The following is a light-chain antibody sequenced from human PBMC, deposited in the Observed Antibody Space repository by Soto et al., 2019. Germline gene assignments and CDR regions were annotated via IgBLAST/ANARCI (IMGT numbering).Light chain of an antibody. J-gene: IGLJ1*01. CDR1: SSDIGLYNY. CDR3: SSYTSNSTYV. V-gene: IGLV2-14*03. CDR2: DLR. Sequence: QSAFTQPASVSGSPGQSITISCTGTSSDIGLYNYVSWFQHHPGTAPKLLIYDLRIRSSGISNRFSGSKSGNTASLAISGLQTEDEAVYFCSSYTSNSTYVFGTGTKVTVL.